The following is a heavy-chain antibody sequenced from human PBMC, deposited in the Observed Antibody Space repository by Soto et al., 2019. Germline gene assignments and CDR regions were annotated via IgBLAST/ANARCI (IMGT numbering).Heavy chain of an antibody. D-gene: IGHD6-6*01. Sequence: ASVQVSCKASGYSIVNFGFSWVRQAPGQGLEWMGRISGSSGETRYAQKLQGRVTMTTDTSTSTAYMELRSLNSDDTAVYYCAGDLFSSSSPHYFDIWGQGTLVTVSS. CDR2: ISGSSGET. CDR1: GYSIVNFG. V-gene: IGHV1-18*01. CDR3: AGDLFSSSSPHYFDI. J-gene: IGHJ4*02.